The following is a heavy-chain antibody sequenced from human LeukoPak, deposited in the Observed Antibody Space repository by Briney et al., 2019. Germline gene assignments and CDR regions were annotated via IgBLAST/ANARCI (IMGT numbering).Heavy chain of an antibody. CDR2: IKSKTDGGTT. Sequence: GGSLRLSCAASGFTFSNAWMSWVRQAPGKGLEWVGRIKSKTDGGTTDYAAPVKGRFTISRDNAKNSLYLQMNSLRAEDTAVYYCARDTHYGDYRIIDYWGQGTLVTVSS. V-gene: IGHV3-15*01. CDR1: GFTFSNAW. CDR3: ARDTHYGDYRIIDY. J-gene: IGHJ4*02. D-gene: IGHD4-17*01.